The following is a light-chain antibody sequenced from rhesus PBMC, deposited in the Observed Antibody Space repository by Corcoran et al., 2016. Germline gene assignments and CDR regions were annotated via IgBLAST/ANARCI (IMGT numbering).Light chain of an antibody. CDR3: LQYSSSPYN. Sequence: DIQMTQSPSSLSASVGDTVTITCQASQGISSWLGWYQQKPGKAPKLLIYKAYTFQSGVPSRFSGSGAGTGFTLTISSLQPEDFATYYCLQYSSSPYNFGQGTKVESK. CDR2: KAY. V-gene: IGKV1-22*01. CDR1: QGISSW. J-gene: IGKJ2*01.